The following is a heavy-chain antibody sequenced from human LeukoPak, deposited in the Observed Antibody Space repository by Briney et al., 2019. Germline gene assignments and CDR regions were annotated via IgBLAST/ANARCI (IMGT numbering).Heavy chain of an antibody. CDR1: GFTFSSYA. J-gene: IGHJ5*02. V-gene: IGHV3-64D*06. Sequence: PGGSLRLSCSASGFTFSSYAMHWVRQAPGKGLEYVSAISSNGGSTYYADSVKGRFIISRDNSKNTLYLQMSSLRAEDMAVYYCVKSIGVGSGSFPFDPWGQGTLVTVSS. CDR3: VKSIGVGSGSFPFDP. CDR2: ISSNGGST. D-gene: IGHD3-10*01.